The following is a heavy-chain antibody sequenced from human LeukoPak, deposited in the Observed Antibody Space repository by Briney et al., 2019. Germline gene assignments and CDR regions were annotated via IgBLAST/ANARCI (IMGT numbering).Heavy chain of an antibody. CDR3: ARVDIAAAGDFDY. Sequence: SGGSLRLSCAASGFTFSSYSMNWVRQAPGKGLEWVSSISSSSSYIYYADSVKGRFTISRDSAKNSLYLQMNSLRAEDTAVYYCARVDIAAAGDFDYWGQGTLVTASS. CDR1: GFTFSSYS. V-gene: IGHV3-21*01. D-gene: IGHD6-13*01. CDR2: ISSSSSYI. J-gene: IGHJ4*02.